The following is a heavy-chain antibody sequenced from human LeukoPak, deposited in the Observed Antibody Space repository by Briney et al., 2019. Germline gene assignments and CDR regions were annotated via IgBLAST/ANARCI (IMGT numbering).Heavy chain of an antibody. D-gene: IGHD4-17*01. Sequence: PSETLPLTCIVSGGSISSGDYYWSWIRQPPGKGLEWIGYIYYSGSTYYNPSLKSRVTISVDTSKNQFSLKLSSVTAADTAVYYCARETLTTSWWFDPWGQGTLVTVSS. CDR2: IYYSGST. V-gene: IGHV4-30-4*01. CDR1: GGSISSGDYY. J-gene: IGHJ5*02. CDR3: ARETLTTSWWFDP.